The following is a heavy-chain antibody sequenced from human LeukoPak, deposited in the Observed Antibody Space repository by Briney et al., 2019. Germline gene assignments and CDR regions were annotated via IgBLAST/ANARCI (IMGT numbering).Heavy chain of an antibody. CDR3: ARAPHRWELLHPPL. CDR2: INPNSGGT. Sequence: ASVKVSCKASGYTFTGYYMHWVRQAPGQGLEWMGWINPNSGGTNYAQKFQGRVTMTRDTSISTAYMELSRLRSDDTAVYYCARAPHRWELLHPPLWGQGTLVTVSS. J-gene: IGHJ4*02. D-gene: IGHD1-26*01. CDR1: GYTFTGYY. V-gene: IGHV1-2*02.